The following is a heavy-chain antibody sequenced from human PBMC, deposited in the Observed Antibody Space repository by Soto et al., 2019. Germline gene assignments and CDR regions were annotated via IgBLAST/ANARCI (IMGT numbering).Heavy chain of an antibody. Sequence: EVQLVESGGGLVKPGGSLRLSCAASGFTFSDFAMNWVRQTPGKGLEWVSSISSMSDYKYYADSVKGRFTISRDNANNSLFLQMNSLTAEDTAIYYCAREPHDYDNSGITDFWGQGTLVTVSS. V-gene: IGHV3-21*02. D-gene: IGHD3-22*01. J-gene: IGHJ4*02. CDR3: AREPHDYDNSGITDF. CDR1: GFTFSDFA. CDR2: ISSMSDYK.